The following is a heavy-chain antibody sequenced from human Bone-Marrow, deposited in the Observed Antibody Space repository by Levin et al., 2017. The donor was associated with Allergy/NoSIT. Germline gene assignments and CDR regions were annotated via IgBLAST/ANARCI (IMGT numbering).Heavy chain of an antibody. CDR2: ISYDGSNK. CDR3: AREESGSYYVWFDP. J-gene: IGHJ5*02. V-gene: IGHV3-30-3*01. CDR1: GFTFSSYA. Sequence: GGSLRLSCAASGFTFSSYAMHWVRQAPGKGLEWVAVISYDGSNKYYADSVKGRFTISRDNSKNTLYLQMNSLRAEDTAVYYCAREESGSYYVWFDPWGQGTLVTVSS. D-gene: IGHD1-26*01.